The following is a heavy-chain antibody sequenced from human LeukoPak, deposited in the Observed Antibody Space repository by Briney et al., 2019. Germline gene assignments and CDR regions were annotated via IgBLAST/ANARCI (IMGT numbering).Heavy chain of an antibody. Sequence: GASVKVSCKVSGYSLTEFSMHWVRQAPGKGLEWMGGFDPEDGSTIFAQRFQGRLTLTEDSSTDTAYMELSSLKSEDTAVYYCAIDLRGTMVRGVLVDVWGKGTTVTVSS. CDR3: AIDLRGTMVRGVLVDV. J-gene: IGHJ6*04. V-gene: IGHV1-24*01. CDR1: GYSLTEFS. D-gene: IGHD3-10*01. CDR2: FDPEDGST.